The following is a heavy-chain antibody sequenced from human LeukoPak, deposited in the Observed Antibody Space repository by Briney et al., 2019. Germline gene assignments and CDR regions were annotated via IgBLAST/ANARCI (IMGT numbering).Heavy chain of an antibody. CDR1: GYTFTSYA. V-gene: IGHV7-4-1*02. Sequence: GASVKVSCKASGYTFTSYAMNWVRQAPGQGLEWMGWINTNTGNPTYAQGFTGRFVFSLDTSVSTAYLQISSLKAEDTAVYYCARDRGYYDYVWGSYRYSYYYMDVWGKGTTVTVSS. D-gene: IGHD3-16*02. CDR3: ARDRGYYDYVWGSYRYSYYYMDV. J-gene: IGHJ6*03. CDR2: INTNTGNP.